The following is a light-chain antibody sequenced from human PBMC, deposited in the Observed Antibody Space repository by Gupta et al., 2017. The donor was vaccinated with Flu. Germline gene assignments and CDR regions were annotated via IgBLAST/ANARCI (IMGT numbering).Light chain of an antibody. CDR1: SSNIGKND. CDR3: ATGDDSRNGWV. J-gene: IGLJ3*02. Sequence: RVTNSCSGGSSNIGKNDVNWYQHRAGHAPKLLMYYDDRRSSGAPDRFSGSKYGTSASVAISGLQAEDEADYYCATGDDSRNGWVFGGGTKLTVL. V-gene: IGLV1-36*01. CDR2: YDD.